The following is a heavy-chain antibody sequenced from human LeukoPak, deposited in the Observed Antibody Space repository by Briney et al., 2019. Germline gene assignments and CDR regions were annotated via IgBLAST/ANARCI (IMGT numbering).Heavy chain of an antibody. Sequence: PGGSLRLSCAASGFTFSTYAMTWVRQAPGKGLEWASGISTSGDRTYYADSVKGRFTISRDNSKNTLYLQMNSLRAEDTAEYYCARSAVGTSCCTAVDYWGQGTLVTVSS. D-gene: IGHD1-26*01. CDR2: ISTSGDRT. J-gene: IGHJ4*02. V-gene: IGHV3-23*01. CDR3: ARSAVGTSCCTAVDY. CDR1: GFTFSTYA.